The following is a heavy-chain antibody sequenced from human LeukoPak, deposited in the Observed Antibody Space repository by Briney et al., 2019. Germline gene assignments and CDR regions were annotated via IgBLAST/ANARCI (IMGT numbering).Heavy chain of an antibody. J-gene: IGHJ3*02. Sequence: PGGSLRLSCAAAGFTFSSDWMHLVRQAPGKGLVWVSRINSDGSSTTYADSVKGRFTISRDNAKNTLYLQMNSLRAEDTAVYYCARVDLVVAATYHAFDIWGQGTMVTVSS. CDR1: GFTFSSDW. V-gene: IGHV3-74*01. CDR3: ARVDLVVAATYHAFDI. D-gene: IGHD2-15*01. CDR2: INSDGSST.